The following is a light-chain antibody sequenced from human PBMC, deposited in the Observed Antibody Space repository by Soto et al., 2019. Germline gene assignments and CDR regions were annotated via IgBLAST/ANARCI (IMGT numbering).Light chain of an antibody. CDR2: GAY. J-gene: IGKJ5*01. Sequence: HFPGTQSFSPGGRATLSCTASQTVSSNYLAWCQQRPGQAHRLLIYGAYTRATGLHARFSGSGSGTEFTLTINSLQAEDSAVYYCKQYYNWPRTFGQGTRLEIK. V-gene: IGKV3-15*01. CDR1: QTVSSN. CDR3: KQYYNWPRT.